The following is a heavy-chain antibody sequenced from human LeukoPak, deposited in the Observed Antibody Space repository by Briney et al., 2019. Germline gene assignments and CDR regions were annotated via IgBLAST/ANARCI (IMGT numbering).Heavy chain of an antibody. CDR2: IIPIFGTA. Sequence: SVTVSCKASGGTFSSYAISWVRQAPGQGLEWMGGIIPIFGTANYAQKFQGRVTITADESTSIAYMELSSLRSEDTAVYYCARDLINPTVTTWNWFDPWGQGTLVTVSS. V-gene: IGHV1-69*13. CDR3: ARDLINPTVTTWNWFDP. CDR1: GGTFSSYA. J-gene: IGHJ5*02. D-gene: IGHD4-17*01.